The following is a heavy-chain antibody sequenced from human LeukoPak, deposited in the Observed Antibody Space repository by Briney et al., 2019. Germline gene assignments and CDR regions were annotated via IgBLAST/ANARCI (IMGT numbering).Heavy chain of an antibody. CDR2: INHSGST. CDR3: ARAGGRTYYYGSRRPGFDY. Sequence: SETLSLTCAVYGGSFSGYYWSWIRQPPGKGLEWIGEINHSGSTNYNPSLKSRVTISVDTSKNQFSLKLSSVTAADTAVYYCARAGGRTYYYGSRRPGFDYWGQGTLVTVSS. J-gene: IGHJ4*02. D-gene: IGHD3-10*01. CDR1: GGSFSGYY. V-gene: IGHV4-34*01.